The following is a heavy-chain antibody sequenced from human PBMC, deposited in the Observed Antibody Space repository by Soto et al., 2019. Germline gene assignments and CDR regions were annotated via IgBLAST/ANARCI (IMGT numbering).Heavy chain of an antibody. J-gene: IGHJ4*02. CDR2: IYPGDSDT. V-gene: IGHV5-51*01. D-gene: IGHD3-9*01. CDR1: GDSFTSYW. CDR3: ARRPRLTAPFDY. Sequence: LGESLKISCKGSGDSFTSYWIGWVRQMPGKGLEWMGIIYPGDSDTRYSPSFQGQVTISVDKSISTAYLQWSSLKASDTAMYYCARRPRLTAPFDYWGQGTLVTVSS.